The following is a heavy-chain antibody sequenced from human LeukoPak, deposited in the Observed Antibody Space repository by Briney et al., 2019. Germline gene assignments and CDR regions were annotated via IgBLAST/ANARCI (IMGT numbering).Heavy chain of an antibody. CDR2: ISGSGGST. Sequence: GGSLRLSCAASGFTFSRYWMSWVRQAPGKGLEWVSAISGSGGSTYYADSVKGRFTISRDNSKNTLYLQMNSLRAEDTAVYYCAKDRYYDFWSGYFSYWGQGTLVTVSS. J-gene: IGHJ4*02. V-gene: IGHV3-23*01. D-gene: IGHD3-3*01. CDR3: AKDRYYDFWSGYFSY. CDR1: GFTFSRYW.